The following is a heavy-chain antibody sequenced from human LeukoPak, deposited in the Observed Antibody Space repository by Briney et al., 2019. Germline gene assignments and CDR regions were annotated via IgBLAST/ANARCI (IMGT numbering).Heavy chain of an antibody. J-gene: IGHJ6*02. CDR1: GASIRSYH. CDR3: ARHYDDFAFGTDV. CDR2: SKYSGNT. Sequence: SETLSLTCTVSGASIRSYHWSWIRQPPGKGLEWIVYSKYSGNTNYNPSLKSRVTTSVDTSKNQFFLRLTSVTAADTAVYYCARHYDDFAFGTDVWGQGTAVTVSS. D-gene: IGHD4-17*01. V-gene: IGHV4-59*08.